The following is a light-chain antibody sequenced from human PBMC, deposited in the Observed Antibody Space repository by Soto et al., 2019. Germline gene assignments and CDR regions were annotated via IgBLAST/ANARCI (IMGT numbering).Light chain of an antibody. V-gene: IGKV3-20*01. CDR2: GAS. Sequence: EIALNQSQGTLSLSPGESATLSCLASQSVSSSYLAWYQQKPGQAPRLLIYGASSRATGIPDRFSGSGSGTDFTLTISRLEPEDFAVYYCQQYGGLPRTFGQGTKVDI. CDR1: QSVSSSY. CDR3: QQYGGLPRT. J-gene: IGKJ1*01.